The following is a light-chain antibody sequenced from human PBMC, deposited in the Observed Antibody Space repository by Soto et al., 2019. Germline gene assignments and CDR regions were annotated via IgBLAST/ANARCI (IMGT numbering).Light chain of an antibody. CDR1: QSVGGS. CDR2: GAS. CDR3: LQYDKWPPWT. J-gene: IGKJ1*01. Sequence: VMTQSPATLSASPGERVTLSCRASQSVGGSLAWYRQKPGQAPSLLVYGASTRATGIPARFSGSGSGTEFTLTISSLQSDDFAVYYCLQYDKWPPWTFGQGTKVDIK. V-gene: IGKV3-15*01.